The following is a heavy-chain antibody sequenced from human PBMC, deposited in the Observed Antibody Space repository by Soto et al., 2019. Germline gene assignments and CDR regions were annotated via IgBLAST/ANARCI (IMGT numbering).Heavy chain of an antibody. V-gene: IGHV4-39*01. D-gene: IGHD2-2*01. J-gene: IGHJ5*02. Sequence: SETLSLTCTVSGGSISSSSYYWGWIRQPPGKGLEWIGSIYYSGSTYYNPSLKSRVTISVDTSKNQFSLKLSSATAADTAVYYCARLRGYCSSTSCQSGWFDPWGQGTLVTVSS. CDR1: GGSISSSSYY. CDR3: ARLRGYCSSTSCQSGWFDP. CDR2: IYYSGST.